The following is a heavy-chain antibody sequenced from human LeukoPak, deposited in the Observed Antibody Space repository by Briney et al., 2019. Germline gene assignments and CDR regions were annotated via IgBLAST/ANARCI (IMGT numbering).Heavy chain of an antibody. Sequence: GGSLRLSCAASGFTFDDYAMHWVRQAPGKGLEWVSGISGSGGSTYYADSVKGRFTISRDNSKNTLYLQMNSLRAEDTAVYYCAKSRVRELTRFDYWGQGTLVTVSS. CDR3: AKSRVRELTRFDY. V-gene: IGHV3-23*01. D-gene: IGHD1-7*01. J-gene: IGHJ4*02. CDR2: ISGSGGST. CDR1: GFTFDDYA.